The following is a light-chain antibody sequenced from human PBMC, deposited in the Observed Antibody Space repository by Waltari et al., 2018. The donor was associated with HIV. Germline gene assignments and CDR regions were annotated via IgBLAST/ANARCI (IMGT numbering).Light chain of an antibody. CDR3: QSFNDNNEWV. J-gene: IGLJ3*02. V-gene: IGLV6-57*03. CDR1: SGSIASNY. Sequence: NFILTQTHSVSASPGETVIISCTRSSGSIASNYVHWFQRRPGAAPTTLIYEDNQRSGGIPDRFFCSIDTSSNSASRTISGLKTEDEADYYCQSFNDNNEWVFGGGTKVTVL. CDR2: EDN.